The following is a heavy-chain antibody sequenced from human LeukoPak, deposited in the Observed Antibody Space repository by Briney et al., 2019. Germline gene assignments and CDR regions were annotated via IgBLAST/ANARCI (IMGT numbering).Heavy chain of an antibody. Sequence: PGGSLRLSCAASGFTFSSYGMSWVRQAPGKGLEWVSAISGSGGSTYYADSVKGRFTISRDNSKNTLYLQMNSLRAEDTAVYYCANLPLRYFDWLSSSRSAFDIWGQGTMVTVSS. V-gene: IGHV3-23*01. CDR1: GFTFSSYG. J-gene: IGHJ3*02. CDR3: ANLPLRYFDWLSSSRSAFDI. CDR2: ISGSGGST. D-gene: IGHD3-9*01.